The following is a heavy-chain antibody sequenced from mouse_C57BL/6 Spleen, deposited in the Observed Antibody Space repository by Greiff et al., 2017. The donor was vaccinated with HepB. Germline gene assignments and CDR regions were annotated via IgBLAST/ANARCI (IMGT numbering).Heavy chain of an antibody. V-gene: IGHV1-64*01. CDR2: IHPNSGST. CDR3: AREGNYGYYFDY. J-gene: IGHJ2*01. CDR1: GYTFTSYW. D-gene: IGHD1-2*01. Sequence: QVQLKQPGAELVKPGASVKLSCKASGYTFTSYWMHWVKQRPGQGLEWIGMIHPNSGSTNYNEKFKSKATLTVDKSSSTAYMQLSSLTSEDSAVYYCAREGNYGYYFDYWGQGTTLKVSS.